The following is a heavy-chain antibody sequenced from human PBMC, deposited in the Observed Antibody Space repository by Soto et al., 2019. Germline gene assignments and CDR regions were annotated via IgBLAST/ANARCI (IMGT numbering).Heavy chain of an antibody. CDR3: ARDPKTSGGQH. D-gene: IGHD2-15*01. CDR2: ISYDGTNK. Sequence: QVRLVESGGGVVQPGRSLRLSCAASGFSFSISPMHWVRQAPGKGPEWVALISYDGTNKFYADSVKGRFTISRDNSKSTLYLQVDSLRPEDAXXYYXARDPKTSGGQHW. J-gene: IGHJ1*01. V-gene: IGHV3-30-3*01. CDR1: GFSFSISP.